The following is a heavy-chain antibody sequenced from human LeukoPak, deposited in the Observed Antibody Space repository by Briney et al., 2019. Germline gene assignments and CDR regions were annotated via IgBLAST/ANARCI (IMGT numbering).Heavy chain of an antibody. CDR2: INTGNGDT. D-gene: IGHD6-19*01. CDR1: GYTFTSFA. V-gene: IGHV1-3*04. Sequence: ASVKVSCKASGYTFTSFATYWVRQAPGQRLECMGWINTGNGDTKYSQKFQGRVTITRDTSASTAYMELSSLTSEDMAVYYCSSGDYNSGWVDWGQGTLVIVSS. J-gene: IGHJ4*02. CDR3: SSGDYNSGWVD.